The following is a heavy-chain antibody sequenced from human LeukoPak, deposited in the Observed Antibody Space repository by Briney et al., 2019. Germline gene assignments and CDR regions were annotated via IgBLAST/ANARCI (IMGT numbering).Heavy chain of an antibody. CDR3: AKDRPSKWPDY. J-gene: IGHJ4*02. CDR1: GFTFSSYG. V-gene: IGHV3-48*01. Sequence: GGSLRLSCAASGFTFSSYGMHWVRQAPGKGLEWVSYISSSSSTIYYADSVKGRFTISRDNSKNTLYLQMNSLRAEDTAVYYCAKDRPSKWPDYWGQGTLVTVSS. CDR2: ISSSSSTI. D-gene: IGHD5-12*01.